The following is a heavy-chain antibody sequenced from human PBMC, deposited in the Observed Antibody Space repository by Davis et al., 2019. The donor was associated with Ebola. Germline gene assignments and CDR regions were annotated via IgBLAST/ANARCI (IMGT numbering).Heavy chain of an antibody. J-gene: IGHJ3*01. CDR3: ACPLRPV. CDR1: GGPISSYY. V-gene: IGHV4-39*01. CDR2: IYYSGST. Sequence: MPSETLSLTCTVSGGPISSYYWGWIRQPPGKGLEWIGSIYYSGSTYYNPSLKSRVTISVDTSKNQFSLKLSSVTAADTAVYYCACPLRPVWGQGTMVTVSS.